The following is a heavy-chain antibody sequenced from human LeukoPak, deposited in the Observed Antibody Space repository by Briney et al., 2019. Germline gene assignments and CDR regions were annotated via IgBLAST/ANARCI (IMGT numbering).Heavy chain of an antibody. CDR2: IYYSGNT. V-gene: IGHV4-39*01. D-gene: IGHD6-19*01. J-gene: IGHJ4*02. CDR3: ARRAVAGTSFEDY. Sequence: SETLSLTCTVSGGSISSSSYYRGWIRQPPGKGLEWIGSIYYSGNTYYNPSLKSRITISVDTSKNQFSLKLSSVTAADTAVYYCARRAVAGTSFEDYWGQGTLVTVSS. CDR1: GGSISSSSYY.